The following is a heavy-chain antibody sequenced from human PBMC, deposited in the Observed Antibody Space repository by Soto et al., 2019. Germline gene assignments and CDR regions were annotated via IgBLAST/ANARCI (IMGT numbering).Heavy chain of an antibody. J-gene: IGHJ6*02. D-gene: IGHD3-10*01. CDR3: AREPTPHLSGSYYNAPLYGMDV. CDR2: ISYDGSNK. Sequence: GGSLRLSCAASGFTFSSYAMHWVRQAPGKGLEWVAVISYDGSNKYYADSVKGRFTISRDNSKNTLYLQMNSLRAEDTAVYYCAREPTPHLSGSYYNAPLYGMDVWGQGTTVTVS. CDR1: GFTFSSYA. V-gene: IGHV3-30-3*01.